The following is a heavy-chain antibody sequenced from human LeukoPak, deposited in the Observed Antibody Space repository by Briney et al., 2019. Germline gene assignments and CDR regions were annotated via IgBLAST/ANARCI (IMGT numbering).Heavy chain of an antibody. V-gene: IGHV1-69*05. CDR2: IIPIFGTA. CDR1: GGTFSSYA. CDR3: ARDRYTTGPYSSGSSDY. D-gene: IGHD6-19*01. Sequence: SVKVSCKASGGTFSSYAISWVRQAPGQGLEWMGRIIPIFGTANYAQKLQGRVTMTTDTSTSTAYMELRSLRSDDTAVYYCARDRYTTGPYSSGSSDYWSQGTLVTVSS. J-gene: IGHJ4*02.